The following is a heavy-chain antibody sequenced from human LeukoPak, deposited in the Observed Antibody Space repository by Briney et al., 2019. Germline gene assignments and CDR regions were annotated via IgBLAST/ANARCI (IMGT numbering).Heavy chain of an antibody. V-gene: IGHV1-2*02. D-gene: IGHD6-19*01. J-gene: IGHJ6*02. CDR1: GYTFTGYY. CDR3: ARDLRNTSDWSGGMDV. Sequence: ASVKVSCKASGYTFTGYYVHWVRQAPGQGLEWMGLINPNSGGTNYAQKFQGRVTMTRDTSISTAYMELSRLRSDDTAVYYCARDLRNTSDWSGGMDVWGQGTTVTVSS. CDR2: INPNSGGT.